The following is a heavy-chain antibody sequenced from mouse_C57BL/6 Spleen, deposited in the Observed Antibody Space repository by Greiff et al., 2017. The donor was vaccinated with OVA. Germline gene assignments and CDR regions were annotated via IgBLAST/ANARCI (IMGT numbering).Heavy chain of an antibody. CDR3: TELTGNLYFDY. V-gene: IGHV6-3*01. J-gene: IGHJ2*01. Sequence: EVKLVESGGGLVQPGGSMKLSCVASGFTFSNYWMNWVRQSPEKGLEWVAQIRLKSDNYATHYAESVKGRFTISRDDSKSSVYLQMNNLRAEDTGIYYCTELTGNLYFDYWGQGTTLTVSS. CDR2: IRLKSDNYAT. D-gene: IGHD4-1*01. CDR1: GFTFSNYW.